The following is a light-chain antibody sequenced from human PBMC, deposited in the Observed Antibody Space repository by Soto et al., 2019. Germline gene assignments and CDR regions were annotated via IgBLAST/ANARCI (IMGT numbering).Light chain of an antibody. CDR3: GSHAGNSNLV. Sequence: QPVLTQPPSASGSPGQSVTISCTGTSTDVGAYNYVSWYQQHPGKAPKLMIYEVTKRPSGVPDCFSGSKSGNTASLTVSGLQTEDEADYYCGSHAGNSNLVFGGGTKVTVL. J-gene: IGLJ3*02. CDR2: EVT. CDR1: STDVGAYNY. V-gene: IGLV2-8*01.